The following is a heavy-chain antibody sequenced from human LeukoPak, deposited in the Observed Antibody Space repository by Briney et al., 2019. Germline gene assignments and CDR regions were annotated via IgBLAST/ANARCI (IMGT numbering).Heavy chain of an antibody. Sequence: PGGSLRLSCAASGFTFTNYVMSWVRQPPGKGLEWVSAIGGGATSYYADYVKGRFTISRDNSKKTLYLQTNNQRDDDRDVCYFSRNAGRIPASPTDSWDQGSLVTVSS. CDR1: GFTFTNYV. D-gene: IGHD4-17*01. V-gene: IGHV3-23*01. J-gene: IGHJ4*02. CDR3: SRNAGRIPASPTDS. CDR2: IGGGATS.